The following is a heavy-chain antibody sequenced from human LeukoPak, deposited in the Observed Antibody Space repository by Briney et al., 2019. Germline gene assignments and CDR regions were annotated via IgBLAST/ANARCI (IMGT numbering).Heavy chain of an antibody. J-gene: IGHJ5*02. CDR3: ARGVVPAAPWFDP. CDR1: GFTFSSYD. D-gene: IGHD2-2*01. Sequence: PGGSLGLSCAASGFTFSSYDVNWVRQAPGKGLEWVSYISSSGRTIYYADSVKGRFSISRDNAKNTLYLEMNSLRAEDTAVYYCARGVVPAAPWFDPWGQGTLVTVSS. CDR2: ISSSGRTI. V-gene: IGHV3-48*03.